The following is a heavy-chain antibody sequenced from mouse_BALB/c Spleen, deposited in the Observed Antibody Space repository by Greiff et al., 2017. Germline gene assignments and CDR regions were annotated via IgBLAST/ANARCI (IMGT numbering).Heavy chain of an antibody. Sequence: VQLQQSGAELVRPGTSVKISCKASGYTFTNYWLGWVKQRPGHGLEWIGDIYPGGCYTNYNEKFKGKATLTADTSSSTAYMQLSSLTSEDSAVYFCARGGYDESWFAYWGQGTLVTVSA. D-gene: IGHD2-14*01. J-gene: IGHJ3*01. V-gene: IGHV1-63*02. CDR1: GYTFTNYW. CDR3: ARGGYDESWFAY. CDR2: IYPGGCYT.